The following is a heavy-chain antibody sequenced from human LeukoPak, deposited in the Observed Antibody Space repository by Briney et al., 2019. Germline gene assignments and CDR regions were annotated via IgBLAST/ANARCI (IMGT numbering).Heavy chain of an antibody. CDR3: ARGRLARSPYFDY. Sequence: NPSETLSLTCSVSGGSISSSIYYWGWIRQSPGKGLEWIGNVYYSGTTYYNPSLKSRVTISVDTSKNQFSLRLSSVTAADTAVYYCARGRLARSPYFDYWGQGTLVTVSS. V-gene: IGHV4-39*07. CDR2: VYYSGTT. CDR1: GGSISSSIYY. J-gene: IGHJ4*02. D-gene: IGHD6-19*01.